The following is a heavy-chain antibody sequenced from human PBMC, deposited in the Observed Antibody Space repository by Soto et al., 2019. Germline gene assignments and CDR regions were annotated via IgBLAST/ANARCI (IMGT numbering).Heavy chain of an antibody. CDR1: GYTFTSYD. V-gene: IGHV1-8*01. CDR2: MNRNSGNT. J-gene: IGHJ6*02. D-gene: IGHD6-19*01. CDR3: ARGDSSGWGDYYYYGMDV. Sequence: ASVKVSCEASGYTFTSYDINWVRQATGQGLEWMGWMNRNSGNTGYAQKFQGKVTMTRNTSISTAYMELSSLRSEDTAVYYWARGDSSGWGDYYYYGMDVWGQGTTVTVSS.